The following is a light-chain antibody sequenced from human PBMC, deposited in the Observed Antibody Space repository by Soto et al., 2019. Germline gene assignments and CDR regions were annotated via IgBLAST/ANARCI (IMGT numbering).Light chain of an antibody. Sequence: EIVLTQSPATLSSFPGDRVTLSCRASQAVNTRLAWYQHKPGQAPRLLIYLASNRAAGVPARFSGSGSGTDFTLTISDVEPEDFAVYYCQQYGTSPVTFGGGTKVEI. CDR2: LAS. J-gene: IGKJ4*01. V-gene: IGKV3D-11*01. CDR3: QQYGTSPVT. CDR1: QAVNTR.